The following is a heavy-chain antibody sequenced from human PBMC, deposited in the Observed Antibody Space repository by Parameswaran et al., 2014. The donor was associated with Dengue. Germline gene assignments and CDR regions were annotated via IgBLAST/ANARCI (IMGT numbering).Heavy chain of an antibody. CDR3: ARTLVAYYYGSGSRKGAFDI. D-gene: IGHD3-10*01. Sequence: WIRQPPGKGLEWIGEINHSGSTNYNPSLKSRVTISVDTSKNQFSLKLSSVTAADTAVYYCARTLVAYYYGSGSRKGAFDIWGQGTMVTVSS. CDR2: INHSGST. V-gene: IGHV4-34*01. J-gene: IGHJ3*02.